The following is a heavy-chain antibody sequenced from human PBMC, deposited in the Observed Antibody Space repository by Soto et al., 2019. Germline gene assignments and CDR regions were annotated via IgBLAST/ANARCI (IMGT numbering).Heavy chain of an antibody. CDR3: ARDLAAAAY. Sequence: AASVKVSCKASGYIFNNYYIHWVRQAPGQGLEWMAIINPLPTSGSTNYAQEFQGRVTVTRDTSTSTVYMELNSLRSDDTAIYYCARDLAAAAYWGQGTLVTVSS. D-gene: IGHD6-13*01. CDR2: INPLPTSGST. CDR1: GYIFNNYY. J-gene: IGHJ4*02. V-gene: IGHV1-46*02.